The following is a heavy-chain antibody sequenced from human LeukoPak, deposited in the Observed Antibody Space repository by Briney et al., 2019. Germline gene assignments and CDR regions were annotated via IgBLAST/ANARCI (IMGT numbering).Heavy chain of an antibody. Sequence: GGSQRLSCAASGFTFSSYSMNWVRQAPGKGLEWVSYISTSSSTIYYADSVKGRFTISRDNAKNSLYLQMNYLRAEDTAVYYCARGGDYSGWFDPWGRGTLVTVSS. CDR3: ARGGDYSGWFDP. J-gene: IGHJ5*02. D-gene: IGHD1-26*01. CDR1: GFTFSSYS. CDR2: ISTSSSTI. V-gene: IGHV3-48*01.